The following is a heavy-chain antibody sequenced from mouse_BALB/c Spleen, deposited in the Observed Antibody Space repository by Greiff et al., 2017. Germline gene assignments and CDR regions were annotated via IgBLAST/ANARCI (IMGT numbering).Heavy chain of an antibody. CDR1: GFNIKDTY. D-gene: IGHD1-1*02. J-gene: IGHJ4*01. CDR3: ALWSACALDY. V-gene: IGHV14-3*02. CDR2: IDPANGNT. Sequence: VQLKESGAELVKPGASVKLSCTASGFNIKDTYMHWVKQRPEQGLEWIGRIDPANGNTKYDSKFQGKATITADTSSNTAYLQLSSLTSGDTAVYYCALWSACALDYWGQGTSVTVSA.